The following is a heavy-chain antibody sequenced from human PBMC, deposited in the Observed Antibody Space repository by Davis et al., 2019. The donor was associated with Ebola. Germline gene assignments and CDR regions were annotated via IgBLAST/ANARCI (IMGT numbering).Heavy chain of an antibody. Sequence: GESLKISCAASGFTVTNAWMSWVRQAPGKGLEWVGRIKSRTDGGTIDYAAPVKGRFTISRDDSKNTLYLQMNSLKTEDTAVYYCTTGSGGIKWGQVWGQGTTVTVSS. V-gene: IGHV3-15*01. CDR2: IKSRTDGGTI. CDR1: GFTVTNAW. D-gene: IGHD1-26*01. CDR3: TTGSGGIKWGQV. J-gene: IGHJ6*02.